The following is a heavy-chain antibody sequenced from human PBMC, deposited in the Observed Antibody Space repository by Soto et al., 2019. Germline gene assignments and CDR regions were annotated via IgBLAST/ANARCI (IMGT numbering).Heavy chain of an antibody. CDR2: IYYTGTS. J-gene: IGHJ4*02. Sequence: QLQLQESGPGLVKPSETLSLTCTVSGGSISNSSYYWGWIRQPPGKGLEWIGHIYYTGTSYSNPSLKGRVTLSVDTSKNQLSLKLNSMTAADTAVFYCTRLQRRWLSSDSWGQGTLVTVSS. V-gene: IGHV4-39*01. CDR3: TRLQRRWLSSDS. D-gene: IGHD5-12*01. CDR1: GGSISNSSYY.